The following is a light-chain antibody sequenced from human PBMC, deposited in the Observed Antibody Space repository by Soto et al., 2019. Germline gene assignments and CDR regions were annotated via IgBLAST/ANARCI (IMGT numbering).Light chain of an antibody. Sequence: QSVLTQPASVSGSPGQSITISCTGTSSDVGGYNYVSWYQQHPGKAPKLMIYDVSNRPSGVSNRSSGSKSGNTASLTISGLHAEDEADYYCSSYISSSTRVYGTGTKVTVL. CDR3: SSYISSSTRV. J-gene: IGLJ1*01. CDR1: SSDVGGYNY. V-gene: IGLV2-14*01. CDR2: DVS.